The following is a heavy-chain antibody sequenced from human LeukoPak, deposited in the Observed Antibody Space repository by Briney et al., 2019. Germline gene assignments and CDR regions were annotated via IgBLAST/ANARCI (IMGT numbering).Heavy chain of an antibody. Sequence: PSETLSLTCTVSGGSISISSYYWGWIRQPPGKGLEWFGSMSYSGITYYNPSLKSRVTISVDTSKNQFSLRLSSVTAADTAVYYRARYVVYGSGKYYFDYWGQGTLVTVSS. CDR3: ARYVVYGSGKYYFDY. J-gene: IGHJ4*02. D-gene: IGHD3-10*01. CDR2: MSYSGIT. CDR1: GGSISISSYY. V-gene: IGHV4-39*01.